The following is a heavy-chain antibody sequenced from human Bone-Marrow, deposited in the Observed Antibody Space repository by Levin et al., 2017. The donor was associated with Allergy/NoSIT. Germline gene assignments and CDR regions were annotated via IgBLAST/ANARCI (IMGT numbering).Heavy chain of an antibody. CDR2: ISYDGLHK. V-gene: IGHV3-30*18. CDR1: GFTFSHYG. CDR3: AKEGLEMKEREVEYYYGMDV. J-gene: IGHJ6*02. Sequence: PGGSLRLSCATSGFTFSHYGMHWVRQAPGKGLEWMAVISYDGLHKHYSDSVKGRFTISRDNSNNTLYLQMNSLRAEDTALYYCAKEGLEMKEREVEYYYGMDVWGPGTTVTVSS. D-gene: IGHD6-6*01.